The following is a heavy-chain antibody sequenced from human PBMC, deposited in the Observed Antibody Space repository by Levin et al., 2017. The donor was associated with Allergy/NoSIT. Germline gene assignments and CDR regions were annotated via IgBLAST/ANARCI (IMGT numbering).Heavy chain of an antibody. J-gene: IGHJ3*02. CDR1: GFTFNNYA. CDR2: ITDSGGST. CDR3: AKGGGGWEFLCLHI. D-gene: IGHD4-23*01. V-gene: IGHV3-23*01. Sequence: LSLTCAASGFTFNNYAMSWVRQAPGKGLEWVSTITDSGGSTYYADSVKGRFTISRDNSKNTLYLQMSSLRAEDTAVYYCAKGGGGWEFLCLHIWGQGTVVTVSS.